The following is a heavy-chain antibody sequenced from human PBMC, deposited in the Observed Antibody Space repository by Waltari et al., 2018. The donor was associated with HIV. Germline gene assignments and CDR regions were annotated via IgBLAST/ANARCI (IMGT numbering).Heavy chain of an antibody. CDR1: YS. V-gene: IGHV3-48*01. Sequence: YSMNWVRQAPGKGLEWVSYISSSGSTIYYADSVRGRFTISRDNAKNSLYLQLNSLRAEDTAVYYCARDYSGTYADFDYWGQGTLVTVSS. D-gene: IGHD1-26*01. CDR3: ARDYSGTYADFDY. J-gene: IGHJ4*02. CDR2: ISSSGSTI.